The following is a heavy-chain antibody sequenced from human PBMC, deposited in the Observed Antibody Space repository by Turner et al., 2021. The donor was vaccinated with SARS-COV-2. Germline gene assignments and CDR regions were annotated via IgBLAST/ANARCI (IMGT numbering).Heavy chain of an antibody. CDR3: AGLYYDIWSGYYTGWFDP. CDR1: AGAISRYY. CDR2: FEYGVCS. D-gene: IGHD3-3*01. Sequence: QLQLLASGPGLVTPSETRARTCTVPAGAISRYYWSWIRQPPGKGLEWIGYFEYGVCSNYNPSHKGRSTMSVVTSKNQYSLKLISVTAADTAVYYCAGLYYDIWSGYYTGWFDPWGQGTLVIVSS. V-gene: IGHV4-59*08. J-gene: IGHJ5*02.